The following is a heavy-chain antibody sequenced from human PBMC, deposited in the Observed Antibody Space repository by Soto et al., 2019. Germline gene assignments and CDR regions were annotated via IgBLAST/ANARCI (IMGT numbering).Heavy chain of an antibody. D-gene: IGHD6-19*01. V-gene: IGHV3-23*01. CDR1: GFTFSSYA. J-gene: IGHJ4*02. CDR2: ISGSGGNT. CDR3: AKCAGSGWYPGY. Sequence: EVQLLESAGGLVQPGGSLSLSCAASGFTFSSYAMRWVRQAPGKGLEWVSAISGSGGNTYYADSVKGRFTISRDNSKNTLFLQLNSLRAEATAVYYCAKCAGSGWYPGYWGQGTLVTVSS.